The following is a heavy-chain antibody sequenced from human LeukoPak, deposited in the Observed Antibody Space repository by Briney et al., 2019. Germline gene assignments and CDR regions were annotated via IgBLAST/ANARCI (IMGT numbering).Heavy chain of an antibody. V-gene: IGHV3-23*01. Sequence: GGSLRLSCAGSGFTFNTCAMNWVRQAPGKGLEWVSAISGAGISTYYADSVKGRSTISRDNSKNTLFLQMNSLRAEDTAVYYCAKDVRGYCSSTSCPKDSWGQGALVTVSP. CDR1: GFTFNTCA. CDR2: ISGAGIST. D-gene: IGHD2-2*01. J-gene: IGHJ4*02. CDR3: AKDVRGYCSSTSCPKDS.